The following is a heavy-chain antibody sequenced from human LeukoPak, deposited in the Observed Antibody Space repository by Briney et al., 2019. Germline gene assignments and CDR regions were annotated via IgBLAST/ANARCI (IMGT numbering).Heavy chain of an antibody. J-gene: IGHJ4*02. CDR3: ARDLLGQWPTVFNY. D-gene: IGHD6-19*01. V-gene: IGHV3-7*01. CDR2: IKQDGSEK. CDR1: GFTFSTYW. Sequence: GGSLRLSCAASGFTFSTYWMTWVRQAPGKGLEWVANIKQDGSEKYYVDSVKGRFTISRDNAQNSLYLEMNSLRAEDTAVYYCARDLLGQWPTVFNYWGQGTLVTVSS.